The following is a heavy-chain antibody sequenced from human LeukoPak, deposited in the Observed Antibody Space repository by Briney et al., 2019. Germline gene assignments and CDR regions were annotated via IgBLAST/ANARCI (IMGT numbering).Heavy chain of an antibody. V-gene: IGHV3-7*01. CDR3: ARVGRGYSYGYEGY. D-gene: IGHD5-18*01. CDR1: GFTCSSYS. Sequence: GGSLRLSCAASGFTCSSYSMNWVRQAPGKGLEWVANIKQDGSEKYYVDSVKGRFTISRDNAKNSLYLQMNSLRAEDTAVYYCARVGRGYSYGYEGYWGQGTLVTVSS. CDR2: IKQDGSEK. J-gene: IGHJ4*02.